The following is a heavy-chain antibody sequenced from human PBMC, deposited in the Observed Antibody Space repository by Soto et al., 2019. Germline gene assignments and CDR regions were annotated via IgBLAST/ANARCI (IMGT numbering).Heavy chain of an antibody. Sequence: QVQLQESGPGLVKPSETLSLTCTVSGGSISSYYWNWIRQPAGKGLEWIGRIYTSGSTNYNPSLKSRVTMSVDTSQNQFSLNLNSVTAADTAVYYCAGIGARIYYGMDVWGQGTSVTVSS. CDR1: GGSISSYY. J-gene: IGHJ6*02. CDR3: AGIGARIYYGMDV. V-gene: IGHV4-4*07. D-gene: IGHD6-13*01. CDR2: IYTSGST.